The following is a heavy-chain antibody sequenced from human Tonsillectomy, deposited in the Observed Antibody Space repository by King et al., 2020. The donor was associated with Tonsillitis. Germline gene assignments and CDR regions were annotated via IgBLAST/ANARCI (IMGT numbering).Heavy chain of an antibody. D-gene: IGHD3-10*01. CDR2: IYYSGST. J-gene: IGHJ3*02. CDR3: ARPSTYYYGSGSFYLDAFDI. Sequence: LQLQESGPGLVKPSETLSLTCTVSGGSISSSTYFWGWIRQPPGRGLEWIGSIYYSGSTYYNPSLKSRVTISEDTSKNQFSLKLNSVTAADTAVYYCARPSTYYYGSGSFYLDAFDIWGQGTTVTVSS. V-gene: IGHV4-39*01. CDR1: GGSISSSTYF.